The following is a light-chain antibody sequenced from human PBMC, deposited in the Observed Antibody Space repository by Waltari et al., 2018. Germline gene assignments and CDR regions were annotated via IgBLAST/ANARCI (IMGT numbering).Light chain of an antibody. CDR2: KAS. J-gene: IGKJ4*01. CDR1: QSISNW. CDR3: QQYNSYSLLT. V-gene: IGKV1-5*03. Sequence: DIQMTQSPSTLSASVGDIVTITCRASQSISNWLAWYQQKPGKAPKHLIYKASTIESGGPSRFSGSGSWTEFTLTISSLQPDDFATYYCQQYNSYSLLTFGGGTKVEIK.